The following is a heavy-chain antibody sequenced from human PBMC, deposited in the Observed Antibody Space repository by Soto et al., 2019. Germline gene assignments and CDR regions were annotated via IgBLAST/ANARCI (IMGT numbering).Heavy chain of an antibody. CDR2: ISSSSSYI. V-gene: IGHV3-21*01. J-gene: IGHJ4*02. CDR1: GFTFSSYS. D-gene: IGHD5-18*01. CDR3: ARDQPGYSSGYGLGY. Sequence: EVQLVESGGGLVKPGGSLRLSCAASGFTFSSYSMNWVRQAPGKGLEWVSSISSSSSYIYYADSVKGRFTISRDNANNSLSMQTTSLRAEDTAVYYCARDQPGYSSGYGLGYWGPGPLVPVSS.